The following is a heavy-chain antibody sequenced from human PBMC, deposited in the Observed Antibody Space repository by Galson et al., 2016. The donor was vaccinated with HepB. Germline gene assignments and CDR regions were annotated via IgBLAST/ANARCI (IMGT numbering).Heavy chain of an antibody. Sequence: SLRLSCAASGFTFNSYAMHWVRQAPGKGLEWVAVISYDGINPYYADSVKGRSSVSRDNSKNTLYLQMSSLRAEDTAVYYCAKGSAIEWLLHPYYFDYWGQGTLVTVSS. CDR1: GFTFNSYA. CDR3: AKGSAIEWLLHPYYFDY. J-gene: IGHJ4*02. V-gene: IGHV3-30*18. D-gene: IGHD3-3*01. CDR2: ISYDGINP.